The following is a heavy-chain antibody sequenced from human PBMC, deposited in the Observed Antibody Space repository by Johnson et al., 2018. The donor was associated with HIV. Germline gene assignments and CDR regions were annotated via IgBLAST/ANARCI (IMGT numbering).Heavy chain of an antibody. V-gene: IGHV3-66*01. D-gene: IGHD3-16*01. CDR1: AFTFDDYG. CDR2: IYSGGST. CDR3: ARGVVGVLSNALDL. J-gene: IGHJ3*01. Sequence: VQLVESGGGVVRPGGSLTLSCEASAFTFDDYGMSWVRQGPGKGPEWVSVIYSGGSTYYADSVRGRFTISRDNSRNTLYLQMNSLRPEDTAVYYCARGVVGVLSNALDLWGQGTMVSVSS.